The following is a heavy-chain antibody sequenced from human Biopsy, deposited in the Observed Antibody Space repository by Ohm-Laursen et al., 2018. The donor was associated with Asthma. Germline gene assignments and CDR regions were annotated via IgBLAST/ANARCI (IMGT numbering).Heavy chain of an antibody. V-gene: IGHV1-24*01. CDR2: HDHEEGGT. J-gene: IGHJ4*02. Sequence: SSVKVSCKISGYTLTDLSMHWVRQAPGQGLEWMGGHDHEEGGTVNARRFQGRVTMTEDTSTDTAYMELSSLSSDDTAVYYCASDFPKDYVRYNFQFWGQGTLVTVSS. CDR1: GYTLTDLS. D-gene: IGHD4-17*01. CDR3: ASDFPKDYVRYNFQF.